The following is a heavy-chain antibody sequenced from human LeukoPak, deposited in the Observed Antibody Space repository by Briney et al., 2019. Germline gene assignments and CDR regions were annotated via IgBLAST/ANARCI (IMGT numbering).Heavy chain of an antibody. V-gene: IGHV3-20*04. D-gene: IGHD2-2*02. CDR2: INWNSGST. CDR1: GFIFDDFG. CDR3: ARDGGYCSRTDCNTLDY. J-gene: IGHJ4*02. Sequence: PGGSLRLSCAASGFIFDDFGTTWVRQAPGKGLEWISGINWNSGSTGYADSVKGRFTISRDNAKRSLYLQMNSLRAEDTALYYCARDGGYCSRTDCNTLDYWGQGTLVTVSS.